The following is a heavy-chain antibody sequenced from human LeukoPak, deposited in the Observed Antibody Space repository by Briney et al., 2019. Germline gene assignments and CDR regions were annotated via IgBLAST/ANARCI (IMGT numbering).Heavy chain of an antibody. J-gene: IGHJ3*02. D-gene: IGHD4-17*01. CDR2: IRYDGSNK. V-gene: IGHV3-30*02. Sequence: RGSLRLSCAASGFTFSSYGXXXXXXXXXXXXXXVAFIRYDGSNKYYADSVKGRFTISRDNSKNTLYLQMNSLRAEDTAVYYCAKDLTTVTTQQIWGQGTMVTVSS. CDR3: AKDLTTVTTQQI. CDR1: GFTFSSYG.